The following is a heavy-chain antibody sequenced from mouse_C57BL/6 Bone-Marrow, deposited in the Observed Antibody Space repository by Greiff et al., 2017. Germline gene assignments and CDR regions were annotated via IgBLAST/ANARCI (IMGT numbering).Heavy chain of an antibody. D-gene: IGHD1-1*01. J-gene: IGHJ4*01. CDR3: ARKPYYYGSRRDYAMDY. Sequence: QVQLKESGPGLVAPSQSLSITCTVSGFSLTSYAISWVRQPPGKGLEWLGVIWTGGGPNYNSALKSRLSISKDNSKSQVFLKMNSLQTDDTARYYCARKPYYYGSRRDYAMDYWGQGTSVTVSS. V-gene: IGHV2-9-1*01. CDR1: GFSLTSYA. CDR2: IWTGGGP.